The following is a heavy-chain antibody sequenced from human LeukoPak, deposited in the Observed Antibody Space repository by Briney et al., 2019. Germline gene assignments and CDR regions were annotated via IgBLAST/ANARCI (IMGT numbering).Heavy chain of an antibody. J-gene: IGHJ4*02. CDR3: ASVDPAGDYDSSGYRFDY. CDR2: IYYSGST. D-gene: IGHD3-22*01. CDR1: GGSISSYY. Sequence: SETLSLTCTVSGGSISSYYWSWIRQPPGGGLEWIGYIYYSGSTNYNPSLKSRVTISVDTSKNQFSLKLSSVTAADTAVYYCASVDPAGDYDSSGYRFDYWGQGTLVTVSS. V-gene: IGHV4-59*01.